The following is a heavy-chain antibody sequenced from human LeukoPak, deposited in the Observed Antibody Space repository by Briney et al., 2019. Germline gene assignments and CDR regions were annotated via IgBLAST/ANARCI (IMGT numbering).Heavy chain of an antibody. CDR3: ARGYLGTLDAFDI. CDR2: ISSSSSYI. CDR1: GFTSSSYS. Sequence: GGSLRLSCAASGFTSSSYSMNWVRQAPGKGLEWVSSISSSSSYIYYADSVKGRFTISRDNAKNSLYLQMNSLRAEDTAVYYCARGYLGTLDAFDIWGQGTMVTVSS. D-gene: IGHD7-27*01. V-gene: IGHV3-21*01. J-gene: IGHJ3*02.